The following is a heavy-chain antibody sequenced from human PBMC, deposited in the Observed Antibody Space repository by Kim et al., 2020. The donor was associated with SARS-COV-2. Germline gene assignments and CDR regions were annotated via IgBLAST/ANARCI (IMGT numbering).Heavy chain of an antibody. CDR3: ARDGGSGYDRGFDY. V-gene: IGHV7-4-1*02. CDR1: GYTFTSYA. CDR2: INTNTGNP. Sequence: ASVKVSCKASGYTFTSYAMNWVRKAPGQGLEWMGWINTNTGNPTYAQGFTGRFVFSLDTSVSTAYLQISSLKAEDTAVYYCARDGGSGYDRGFDYWGQGTLVSVSS. J-gene: IGHJ4*02. D-gene: IGHD5-12*01.